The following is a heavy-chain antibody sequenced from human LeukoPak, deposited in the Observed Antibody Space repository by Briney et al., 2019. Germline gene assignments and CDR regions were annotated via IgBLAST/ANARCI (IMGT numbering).Heavy chain of an antibody. J-gene: IGHJ6*02. CDR2: ISGSSDYI. V-gene: IGHV3-21*01. D-gene: IGHD3-10*01. Sequence: PGGSLRLSCAASGFTFSSYSINWVRQAPGKGLEWVSSISGSSDYIYYADSVKGRFTISRDNAKNSQYLQMNSLRAEDTAVYYCARKQIGAKLGVNGMDVWGQGTTVTVSS. CDR3: ARKQIGAKLGVNGMDV. CDR1: GFTFSSYS.